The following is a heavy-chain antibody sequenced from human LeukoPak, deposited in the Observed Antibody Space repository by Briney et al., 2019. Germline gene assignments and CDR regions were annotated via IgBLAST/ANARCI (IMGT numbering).Heavy chain of an antibody. CDR1: GGSIYSYY. CDR2: IYNSGST. CDR3: ARAPPGTMIVVVRDWYFDL. Sequence: SETLSLTCTVSGGSIYSYYWSWIRQPPGKGLEGIGYIYNSGSTNYNPSLKSRVTISVDTSKNQFSLKLSSVTAADTAVYYCARAPPGTMIVVVRDWYFDLWGRGTLVTVSS. D-gene: IGHD3-22*01. V-gene: IGHV4-59*12. J-gene: IGHJ2*01.